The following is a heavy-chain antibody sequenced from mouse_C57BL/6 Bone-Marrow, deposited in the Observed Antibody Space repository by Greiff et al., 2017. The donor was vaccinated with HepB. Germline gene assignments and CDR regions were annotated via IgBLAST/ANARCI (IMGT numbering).Heavy chain of an antibody. J-gene: IGHJ4*01. CDR3: ARKGEMYGAMDY. CDR1: GYTFTSYW. CDR2: IYPSDSET. D-gene: IGHD2-10*02. Sequence: VQLQQPGAELVRPGSSVKLSCKASGYTFTSYWMDWVKQRPGQGLEWIGNIYPSDSETNYNQKFKDKATLTVDKSSSTAYMQLSSLTSEDSAVYYCARKGEMYGAMDYWGQGTSVTVSS. V-gene: IGHV1-61*01.